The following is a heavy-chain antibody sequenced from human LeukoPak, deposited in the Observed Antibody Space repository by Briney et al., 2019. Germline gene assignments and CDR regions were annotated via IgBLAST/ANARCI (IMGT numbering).Heavy chain of an antibody. CDR2: INWIGGST. CDR3: ARDRMGDAFDL. V-gene: IGHV3-20*04. Sequence: GGSLRLSCAASGFTFDNYGLTWVRQAPGKGLEWVSSINWIGGSTGYADSVWGGFTISRDNAKISLYLQMNSLRAEDTALYYCARDRMGDAFDLWGRGTMVTVSS. D-gene: IGHD3-16*01. CDR1: GFTFDNYG. J-gene: IGHJ3*01.